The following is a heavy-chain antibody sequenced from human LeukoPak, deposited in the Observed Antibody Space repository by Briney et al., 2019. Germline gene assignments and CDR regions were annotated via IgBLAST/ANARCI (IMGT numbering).Heavy chain of an antibody. CDR3: ARGETEETGTRPDAFDI. CDR2: INPNSGGT. V-gene: IGHV1-2*02. J-gene: IGHJ3*02. CDR1: GYTLTSYD. Sequence: ASVKVSCKASGYTLTSYDINWVRQATGQGLEWMGWINPNSGGTKYAQKFQGRVTMTRDTSISTAYMELTRLRSDDTAVYYCARGETEETGTRPDAFDIWGQGTMVTVSS. D-gene: IGHD6-13*01.